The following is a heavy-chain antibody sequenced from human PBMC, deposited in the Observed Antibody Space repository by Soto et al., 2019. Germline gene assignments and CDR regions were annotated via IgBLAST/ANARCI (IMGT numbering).Heavy chain of an antibody. CDR1: GYTFTAYY. J-gene: IGHJ4*02. D-gene: IGHD3-10*01. CDR3: ARAVGRDGRSWYKGSYDS. V-gene: IGHV1-2*04. Sequence: QGQLVQSGTEVKKSGASVKVSCKASGYTFTAYYIHWLRQAPGQGLEWMGWINPDTGGTDYSQKFEAWVTMTRDTSITTAYMELNSLKSDDTAVYYCARAVGRDGRSWYKGSYDSWGQGSLVTVSS. CDR2: INPDTGGT.